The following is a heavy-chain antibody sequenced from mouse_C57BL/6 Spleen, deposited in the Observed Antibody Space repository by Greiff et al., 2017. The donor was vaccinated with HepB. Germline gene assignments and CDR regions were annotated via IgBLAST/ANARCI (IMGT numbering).Heavy chain of an antibody. CDR2: ISSGGSYT. J-gene: IGHJ2*01. V-gene: IGHV5-6*01. Sequence: EVKLMESGGDLVKPGGSVKLSCAASGFTFSSYGMPWVRQTPDKRLEWVATISSGGSYTNYPDNVKGRYTMSIDNAKNTLYLQLSSLKSEDTAMYYCARQASDSNHRYFGDWGQGTTLTVSS. CDR1: GFTFSSYG. D-gene: IGHD2-5*01. CDR3: ARQASDSNHRYFGD.